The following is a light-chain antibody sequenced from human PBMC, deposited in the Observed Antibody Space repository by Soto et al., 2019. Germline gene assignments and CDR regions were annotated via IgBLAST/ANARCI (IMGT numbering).Light chain of an antibody. Sequence: QSALTQPASVSGSPGQSITISCTGTSSDVGGYRYVSWYQQHPGKAPKPMIYDVSNRPSGVSNRFSGSKSGNTASLTISGLQAEDEADYYCSSYTSSSTLGVFGTGTKLTVL. J-gene: IGLJ1*01. CDR1: SSDVGGYRY. CDR3: SSYTSSSTLGV. CDR2: DVS. V-gene: IGLV2-14*01.